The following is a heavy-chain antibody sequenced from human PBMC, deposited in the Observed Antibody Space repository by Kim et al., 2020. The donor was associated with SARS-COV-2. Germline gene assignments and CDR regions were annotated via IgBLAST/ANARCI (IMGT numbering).Heavy chain of an antibody. J-gene: IGHJ3*01. CDR1: GGSFTNFA. V-gene: IGHV1-69*13. CDR3: ASSASHDA. Sequence: SVKVSCKASGGSFTNFAISWVRQAPGQGLWVPQAPGQGLEWLGGISLLMRRTKYAQKFQGRVIMTADESTTTVYMELNNLRSDDTAVYYCASSASHDA. D-gene: IGHD2-15*01. CDR2: ISLLMRRT.